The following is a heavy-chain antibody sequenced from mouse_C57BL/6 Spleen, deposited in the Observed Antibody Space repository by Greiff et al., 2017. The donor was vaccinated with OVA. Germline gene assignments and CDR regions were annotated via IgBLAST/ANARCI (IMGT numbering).Heavy chain of an antibody. J-gene: IGHJ4*01. D-gene: IGHD2-5*01. Sequence: EVQLQQSGPELVKPGASVKISCKASGYTFTDYYMNWVKQSHGKSLEWIGDINPNNSGTSDNQKFKGKATLTVDKSSSTAYMELRSLTSEDSAVYYCARLDYSNSGAMDYWGQGTSVTVSS. V-gene: IGHV1-26*01. CDR2: INPNNSGT. CDR3: ARLDYSNSGAMDY. CDR1: GYTFTDYY.